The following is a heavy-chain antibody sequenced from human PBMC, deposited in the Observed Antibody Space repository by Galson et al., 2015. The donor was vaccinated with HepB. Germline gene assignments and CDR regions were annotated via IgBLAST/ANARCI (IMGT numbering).Heavy chain of an antibody. D-gene: IGHD3-22*01. Sequence: SVKVSCKASGFTFTSSAVQWVRQARGQRLEWIGWIVVGSGNTNYAQKFQKRVTITRDMSTSTAYMELSSLRSEDTAVYYCAADYYYDSSGAFDIWGQGTMVTVSS. J-gene: IGHJ3*02. CDR1: GFTFTSSA. CDR3: AADYYYDSSGAFDI. V-gene: IGHV1-58*01. CDR2: IVVGSGNT.